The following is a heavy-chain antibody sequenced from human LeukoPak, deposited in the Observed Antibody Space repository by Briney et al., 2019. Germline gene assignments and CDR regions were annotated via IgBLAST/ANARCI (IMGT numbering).Heavy chain of an antibody. J-gene: IGHJ4*02. Sequence: PGGFLRLSCAASGFTFSDYYMSWIRQAPGKGLEWVSYISSSSSYTNYADSVKGRFTISRDNAKNSLYLQMNSLRAEDTAVYYCARDAGYYYGSGSYPSYFDYWGQGTLVTVSS. CDR1: GFTFSDYY. CDR3: ARDAGYYYGSGSYPSYFDY. CDR2: ISSSSSYT. V-gene: IGHV3-11*06. D-gene: IGHD3-10*01.